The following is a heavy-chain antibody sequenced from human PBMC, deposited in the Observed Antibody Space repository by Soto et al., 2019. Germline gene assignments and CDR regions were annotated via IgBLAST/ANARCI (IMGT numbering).Heavy chain of an antibody. V-gene: IGHV4-30-2*01. CDR1: GGSISSGGYS. CDR3: ARDHLGAYHAFDI. CDR2: IYHSGST. D-gene: IGHD7-27*01. J-gene: IGHJ3*02. Sequence: QLQLQESGSGLVKPSQTLSLTCAVSGGSISSGGYSWSWIRQPPGKGLEWIGYIYHSGSTYYNPSLKSRVTISVDRSKNQFSLKLSSVSAADTAVYYCARDHLGAYHAFDIWGQGTMVTVSS.